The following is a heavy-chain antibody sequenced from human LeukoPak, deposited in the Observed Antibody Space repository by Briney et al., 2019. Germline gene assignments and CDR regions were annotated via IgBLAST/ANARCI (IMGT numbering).Heavy chain of an antibody. D-gene: IGHD3-10*01. Sequence: GSLRLSCAASGFTVSSNYMSWIRQPPGKGLEWIGYIHYSGSTNYNPSLKSRVTILVDTSKNQFSLKLSSVTAADTAVYYCARVEEGYGSGRRENYYYYYMDVWGKGTTVTISS. CDR2: IHYSGST. CDR1: GFTVSSNY. CDR3: ARVEEGYGSGRRENYYYYYMDV. V-gene: IGHV4-59*02. J-gene: IGHJ6*03.